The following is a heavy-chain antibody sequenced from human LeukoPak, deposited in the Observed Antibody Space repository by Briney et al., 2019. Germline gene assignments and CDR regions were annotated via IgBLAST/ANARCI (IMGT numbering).Heavy chain of an antibody. V-gene: IGHV3-9*01. D-gene: IGHD3-22*01. CDR1: GFTFDDYA. CDR3: ARDGAQYDSLDYEGEYYYYFGMDV. Sequence: PGGSLRLSCAASGFTFDDYAMHWVRQAPGKGLEWVSGISWNSGSIGYADSVKGRFTISRDNAKNSLYLQMNSLRAEDTALYYCARDGAQYDSLDYEGEYYYYFGMDVWGQGATVTVSS. J-gene: IGHJ6*02. CDR2: ISWNSGSI.